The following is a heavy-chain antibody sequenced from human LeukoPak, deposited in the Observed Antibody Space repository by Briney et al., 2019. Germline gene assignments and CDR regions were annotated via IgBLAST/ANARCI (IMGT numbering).Heavy chain of an antibody. CDR1: GGSISSYY. V-gene: IGHV4-59*12. D-gene: IGHD3-10*01. J-gene: IGHJ4*02. Sequence: SETLSLTCTVSGGSISSYYWSWMRQPPGKGLEYIGNIHYSESTNYNPSLKSRVTISVDTPKSQFSLKLSSVTAADTAVYYCVVGFGWLPDFWGQGSLVTVSS. CDR2: IHYSEST. CDR3: VVGFGWLPDF.